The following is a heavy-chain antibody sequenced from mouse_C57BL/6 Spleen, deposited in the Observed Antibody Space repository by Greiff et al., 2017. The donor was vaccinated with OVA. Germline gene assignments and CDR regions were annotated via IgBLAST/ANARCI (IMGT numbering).Heavy chain of an antibody. V-gene: IGHV5-4*01. J-gene: IGHJ2*01. D-gene: IGHD1-1*01. CDR3: ARASPITAVVDY. CDR1: GFTFSSYA. Sequence: EVQGVESGGGLVKPGGSLKLSCAASGFTFSSYAMSWVRQTPEKRLEWVATISDGGSYTYYPDNVKGRFTISRDNAKNNLYLQMSHLKSEDTAMYYCARASPITAVVDYWGQGTTLTVSS. CDR2: ISDGGSYT.